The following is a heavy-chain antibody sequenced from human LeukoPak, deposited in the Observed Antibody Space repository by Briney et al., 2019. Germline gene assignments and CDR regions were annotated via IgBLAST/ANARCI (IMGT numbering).Heavy chain of an antibody. V-gene: IGHV1-8*03. CDR3: ARGREGYYYYYYMDV. J-gene: IGHJ6*03. Sequence: ASVKVSCKASGYTFTSHDINPARQATGQAREWMGWMNPNSGNTGYAQKFQGRVTITRNTSISTAYMELSSLRSEDTAVYYCARGREGYYYYYYMDVWGKGTTVTVSS. CDR2: MNPNSGNT. CDR1: GYTFTSHD.